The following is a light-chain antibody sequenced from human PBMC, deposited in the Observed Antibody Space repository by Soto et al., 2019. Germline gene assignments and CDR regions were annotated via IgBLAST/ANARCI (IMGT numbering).Light chain of an antibody. Sequence: DIQMTQSPSSVSASVGVSVTITCRASHYISSWLTWDQQKPGKAPKLLIYAASNLQSGVPSRFSGSGGGNDFTLTIRSLQPEDSATYYCQQSMDSPLTFGGGTKVDTK. CDR2: AAS. J-gene: IGKJ4*01. CDR1: HYISSW. V-gene: IGKV1-12*01. CDR3: QQSMDSPLT.